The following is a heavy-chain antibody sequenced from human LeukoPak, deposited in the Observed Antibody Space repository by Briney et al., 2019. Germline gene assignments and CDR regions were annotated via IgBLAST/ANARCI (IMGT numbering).Heavy chain of an antibody. J-gene: IGHJ5*02. CDR2: IYHSEKT. CDR1: GYSINRGYF. CDR3: ARHGMIPAAVMSDNWFDP. D-gene: IGHD2-2*01. Sequence: AXTLSLTCDVSGYSINRGYFWGWIRPPPGKGLEYIGSIYHSEKTYYNPSLKSRVTISVDTSKNQFSLKLSSVTAADTAVYYCARHGMIPAAVMSDNWFDPWGQGTLVTVSS. V-gene: IGHV4-38-2*01.